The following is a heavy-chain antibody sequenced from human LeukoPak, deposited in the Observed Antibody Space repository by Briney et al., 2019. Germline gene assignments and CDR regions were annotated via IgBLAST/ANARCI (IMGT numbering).Heavy chain of an antibody. V-gene: IGHV1-8*01. CDR2: MNPNSGNT. CDR1: GYTFTSYD. Sequence: ASVKVSCKASGYTFTSYDINWVRQATGQGLEWIVWMNPNSGNTGYAQKFQGRITITRNTSISTAYMELSSLRSEDTAVYYCAREYCSSTSCYWFDYWGQGTLVTVSS. J-gene: IGHJ4*02. D-gene: IGHD2-2*01. CDR3: AREYCSSTSCYWFDY.